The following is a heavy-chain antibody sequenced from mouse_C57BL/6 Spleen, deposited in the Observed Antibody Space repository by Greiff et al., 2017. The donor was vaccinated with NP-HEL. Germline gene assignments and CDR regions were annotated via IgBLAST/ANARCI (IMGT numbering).Heavy chain of an antibody. CDR2: ISSGSSTI. CDR1: GFTFSDYG. D-gene: IGHD1-1*01. Sequence: EVKLMESGGGLVKPGGSLKLSCAASGFTFSDYGMHWVRQAPEKGLEWVAYISSGSSTIYYADTVKGRFTISRDNAKNTLFLQMTSLRSEDTAMYYCARRDYGSSLAWFAYWGQGTLVTVSA. CDR3: ARRDYGSSLAWFAY. V-gene: IGHV5-17*01. J-gene: IGHJ3*01.